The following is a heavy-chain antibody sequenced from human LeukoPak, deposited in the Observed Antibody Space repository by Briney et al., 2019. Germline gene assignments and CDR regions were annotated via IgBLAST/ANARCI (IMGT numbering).Heavy chain of an antibody. V-gene: IGHV1-24*01. CDR3: ATDLGGSGWYYFFDY. Sequence: ASVKVSCKASGYTFTGYYMHWVRQAPGKGLEWMGGFDPEDGETIYAQKFQGRVTMTEDTSTDTAYMELSSLRSEDTAVYFCATDLGGSGWYYFFDYWGQGTLVTVSS. CDR2: FDPEDGET. CDR1: GYTFTGYY. J-gene: IGHJ4*02. D-gene: IGHD6-19*01.